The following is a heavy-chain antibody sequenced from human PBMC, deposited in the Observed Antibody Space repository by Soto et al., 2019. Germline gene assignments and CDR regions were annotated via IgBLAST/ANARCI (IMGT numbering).Heavy chain of an antibody. J-gene: IGHJ6*02. CDR2: IYYSGST. D-gene: IGHD4-17*01. CDR1: GGSISSYY. CDR3: ARNRLFYGDYDHYGMDV. Sequence: SETLSLTCTVSGGSISSYYWSWIRQPPGKGLEWIGYIYYSGSTNYNPSLKSRVTISVDTSKDQFSLKLSSVTAADTAVYYCARNRLFYGDYDHYGMDVWGQGTTVTVSS. V-gene: IGHV4-59*01.